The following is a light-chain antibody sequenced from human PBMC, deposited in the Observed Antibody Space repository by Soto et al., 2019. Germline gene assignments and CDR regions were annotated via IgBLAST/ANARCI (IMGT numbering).Light chain of an antibody. CDR3: QQYTNWPPIT. CDR1: QSVGSN. J-gene: IGKJ5*01. V-gene: IGKV3-15*01. Sequence: EILLTQSPATLPVSPGERATLSCRASQSVGSNLAWFQQKPGQAPRLLIYGSSTRATGVPARFSGSGSGADFTITISNLQSEDFAVYYCQQYTNWPPITFGQGTRLE. CDR2: GSS.